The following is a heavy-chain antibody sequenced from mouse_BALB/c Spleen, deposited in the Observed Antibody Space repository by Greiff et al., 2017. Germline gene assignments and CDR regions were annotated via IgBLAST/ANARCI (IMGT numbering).Heavy chain of an antibody. CDR2: IYPGGGYT. CDR3: AREGLRGSSSGFAY. D-gene: IGHD1-1*01. V-gene: IGHV1-63*02. CDR1: GYTFTNYW. Sequence: QVQLQQSGAELVRPGTSVKISCKASGYTFTNYWLGWVKQRPGHGLEWIGDIYPGGGYTNYNEKFKGKATLTADTSSSTAYMQLSSLTSEDSAVYFCAREGLRGSSSGFAYWGQGTLVTVSA. J-gene: IGHJ3*01.